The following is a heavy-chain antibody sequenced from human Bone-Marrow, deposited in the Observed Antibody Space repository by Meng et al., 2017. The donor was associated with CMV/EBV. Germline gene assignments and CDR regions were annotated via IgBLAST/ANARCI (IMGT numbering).Heavy chain of an antibody. CDR3: ARVPGYYDSSGYYYYYYGMDV. Sequence: GESLKISCAASGFTFSDYYMSWVRQAPGKGLEWVANIKQDGSEKYYVDSVKGRFTISRDNAKNSLYLQMNSLRAEDTAVYYCARVPGYYDSSGYYYYYYGMDVWGQGTTVTVSS. D-gene: IGHD3-22*01. J-gene: IGHJ6*02. CDR1: GFTFSDYY. V-gene: IGHV3-7*01. CDR2: IKQDGSEK.